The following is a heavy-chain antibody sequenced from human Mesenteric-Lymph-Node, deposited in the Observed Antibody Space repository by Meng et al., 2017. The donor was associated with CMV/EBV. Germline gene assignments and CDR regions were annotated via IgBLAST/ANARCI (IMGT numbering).Heavy chain of an antibody. J-gene: IGHJ6*02. Sequence: GESLKISCAASGFTFSSYWMHWVRQAPGKGLVWVAHVNSDETSTNYADSVKGRFTIFRDNAKKTLYLQMNSLRGDDTAVYYCARNSASYYDYNMDVWGQGTTVTAP. CDR3: ARNSASYYDYNMDV. V-gene: IGHV3-74*01. CDR2: VNSDETST. CDR1: GFTFSSYW.